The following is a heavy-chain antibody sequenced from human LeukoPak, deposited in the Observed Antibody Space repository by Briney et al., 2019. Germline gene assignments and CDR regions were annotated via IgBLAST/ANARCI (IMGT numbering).Heavy chain of an antibody. CDR3: ATGETGSTLGGY. V-gene: IGHV4-4*02. CDR1: GDSISSSNW. D-gene: IGHD1-1*01. J-gene: IGHJ4*02. CDR2: IYHSGSA. Sequence: SETLSLTCAVSGDSISSSNWWSWVRQPPGKGLEWIGEIYHSGSANYNPSLKSRVTISVDTSKNQFSLKLSSVTAADTAVYYCATGETGSTLGGYWGQGTLVTVSS.